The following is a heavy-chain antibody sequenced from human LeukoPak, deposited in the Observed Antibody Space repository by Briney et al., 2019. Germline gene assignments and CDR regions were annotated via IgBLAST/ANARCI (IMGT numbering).Heavy chain of an antibody. D-gene: IGHD3-10*01. CDR3: ARRFRGAFDI. V-gene: IGHV3-30*03. CDR1: GFTFSSYW. Sequence: GGSLRLSCAASGFTFSSYWMSWVRQAPGKGLEWVAVISYDGSNKYYADSVKGRFTISRDNSKNTLYLQMNSLRAEDTAVYYCARRFRGAFDIWGQGTMVTVSS. CDR2: ISYDGSNK. J-gene: IGHJ3*02.